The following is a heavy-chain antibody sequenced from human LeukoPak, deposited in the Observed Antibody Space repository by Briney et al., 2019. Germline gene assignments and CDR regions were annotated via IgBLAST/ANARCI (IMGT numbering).Heavy chain of an antibody. CDR3: ARDHGAVAGIFDY. Sequence: PGRSLRLSCAASGFTFSSYAMHWVRQAPGKGLEWVAVISYDGSNKYYADFVKGRFTISRDNSKNTLYLQMNSLRAEDTAVYYCARDHGAVAGIFDYWGQGTLVTVSS. D-gene: IGHD6-19*01. CDR1: GFTFSSYA. J-gene: IGHJ4*02. V-gene: IGHV3-30-3*01. CDR2: ISYDGSNK.